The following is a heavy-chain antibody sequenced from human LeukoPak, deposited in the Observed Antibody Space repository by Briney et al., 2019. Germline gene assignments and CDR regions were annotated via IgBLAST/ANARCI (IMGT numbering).Heavy chain of an antibody. Sequence: PSETLSLTCTVSGGSISSSSYYWGWIRQPPGKGLEWIGEINRSGSTNYKPSLKSRVTISVDTSKNQFSLKLSSVTAADTAVYYCARHRSKWLQSSFDYWGQGTLVTVSS. V-gene: IGHV4-39*01. J-gene: IGHJ4*02. CDR3: ARHRSKWLQSSFDY. CDR2: INRSGST. CDR1: GGSISSSSYY. D-gene: IGHD5-24*01.